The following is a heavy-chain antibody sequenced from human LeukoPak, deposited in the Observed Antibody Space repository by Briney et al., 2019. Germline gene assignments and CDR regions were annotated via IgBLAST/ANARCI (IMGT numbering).Heavy chain of an antibody. V-gene: IGHV3-9*03. D-gene: IGHD6-19*01. CDR1: GFTFDDYA. CDR2: ISWNSGGI. Sequence: ALRLSCAASGFTFDDYAMHWVRQAPGKGLEWVSGISWNSGGIGYADSVKGRFTISRDNAKNSLYLQMNSLRAEDMALYYCAKDRSSGWYSDAFDIWGQGTMVTVSS. J-gene: IGHJ3*02. CDR3: AKDRSSGWYSDAFDI.